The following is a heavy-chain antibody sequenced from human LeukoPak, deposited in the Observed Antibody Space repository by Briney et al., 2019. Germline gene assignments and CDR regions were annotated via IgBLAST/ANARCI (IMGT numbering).Heavy chain of an antibody. V-gene: IGHV3-20*04. CDR1: GFIFDDYG. J-gene: IGHJ2*01. D-gene: IGHD4-17*01. CDR3: ARVYDYGERKYWYFDL. CDR2: INWNGGST. Sequence: GGSLRLSCAASGFIFDDYGMSWARQAPGKGLEWVSGINWNGGSTGYADSVKGRFTISRDNAKNSLYLQINSLRAEDTALYYCARVYDYGERKYWYFDLWGRGTLVTVSS.